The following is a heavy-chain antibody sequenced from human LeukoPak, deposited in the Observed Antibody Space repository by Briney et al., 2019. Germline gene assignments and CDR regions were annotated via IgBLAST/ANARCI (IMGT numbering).Heavy chain of an antibody. Sequence: SETLSLTCTVSGYSISSGYYWGWIRQPPGKGLEWIGSIYHSGSTYYNPSLKSRVTISVDTSKNQFSLKLSSVTAADTAVYYCARIKRGSYFDYWGQGTLVTVSS. D-gene: IGHD2-15*01. V-gene: IGHV4-38-2*02. CDR2: IYHSGST. J-gene: IGHJ4*02. CDR1: GYSISSGYY. CDR3: ARIKRGSYFDY.